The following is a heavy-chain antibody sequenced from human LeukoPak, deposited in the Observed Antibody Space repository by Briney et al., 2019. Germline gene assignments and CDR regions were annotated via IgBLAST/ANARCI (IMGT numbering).Heavy chain of an antibody. CDR2: IYYSGST. V-gene: IGHV4-39*01. J-gene: IGHJ4*02. D-gene: IGHD4/OR15-4a*01. CDR3: ARRPGEYGGNDFDY. CDR1: GGSINSRSDY. Sequence: SETLSLTCTVSGGSINSRSDYWGWIRQPPGKGLEWIGSIYYSGSTHYNPSLKSRVTMSIDTSKNQFSLKLSSVTAADTAVYYCARRPGEYGGNDFDYWGQGTLVTVSS.